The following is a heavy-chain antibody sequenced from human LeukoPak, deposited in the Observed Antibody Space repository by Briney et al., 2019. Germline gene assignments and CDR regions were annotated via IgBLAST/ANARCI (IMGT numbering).Heavy chain of an antibody. J-gene: IGHJ6*03. D-gene: IGHD3-3*01. Sequence: GGSLRLSCAASGFTFSNFGMHWVRQAPGKGLEWVAVISYDGSNKYYADSVKGRFTISRDNSKNTLYLQMNSLRAEDTAVYYCARDFGVVISSYYYYYMDVWGKGTTVTVSS. V-gene: IGHV3-30*19. CDR3: ARDFGVVISSYYYYYMDV. CDR2: ISYDGSNK. CDR1: GFTFSNFG.